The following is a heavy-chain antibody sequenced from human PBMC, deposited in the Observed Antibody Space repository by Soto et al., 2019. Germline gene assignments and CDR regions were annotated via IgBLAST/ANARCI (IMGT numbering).Heavy chain of an antibody. CDR1: GFTFSSYG. V-gene: IGHV3-30*18. D-gene: IGHD2-21*02. J-gene: IGHJ4*02. CDR2: ISYDGSNK. CDR3: AKEPCGGDCSVDY. Sequence: QVQLVESGGGVVQPGRSLRLSCAASGFTFSSYGMHWVRQAPGKGLEWVAVISYDGSNKYYADSVKGRFTISRDNSKNTLYLQMHSLRAEDTAVYYCAKEPCGGDCSVDYWGQGTLVTVSS.